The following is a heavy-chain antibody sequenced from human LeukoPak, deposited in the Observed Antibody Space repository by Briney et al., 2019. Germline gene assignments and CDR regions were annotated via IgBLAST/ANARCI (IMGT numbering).Heavy chain of an antibody. Sequence: ETLSLTCAVYGGSFSGYYWSWIRQPPGKGLEWVSAISGSGGSTYYADSVKGRFTISRDNSKNTLYLQMNSLRAEDTAVYYCAKAVRGVIDYYYYMDVWGKGTTVTISS. CDR1: GGSFSGYY. CDR2: ISGSGGST. V-gene: IGHV3-23*01. D-gene: IGHD3-10*01. CDR3: AKAVRGVIDYYYYMDV. J-gene: IGHJ6*03.